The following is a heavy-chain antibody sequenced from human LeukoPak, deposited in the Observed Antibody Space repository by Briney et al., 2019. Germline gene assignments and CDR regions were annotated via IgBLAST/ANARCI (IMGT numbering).Heavy chain of an antibody. CDR3: VRSRGLDYYGSGTDFDSYYYYMDV. V-gene: IGHV1-2*02. Sequence: ASVKVSCKASGYTFTGYYMHWVRQAPGQGLEWMGWIYPNSGGTNYVQKFQGRVTMTRDTSISTAYMELSRLRSDDTAVYYCVRSRGLDYYGSGTDFDSYYYYMDVWGKGTTVTISS. D-gene: IGHD3-10*01. CDR2: IYPNSGGT. CDR1: GYTFTGYY. J-gene: IGHJ6*03.